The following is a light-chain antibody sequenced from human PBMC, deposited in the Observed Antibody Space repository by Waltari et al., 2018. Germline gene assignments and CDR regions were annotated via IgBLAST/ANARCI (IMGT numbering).Light chain of an antibody. Sequence: EIVMTQSPATLSVSTGARATLSCRASQSVSSNLAWYQQKPGQAPRLLIYGASTRATGIPARFSGSGSGTEFTLTISSLQSEDFAVYYCQQYNNWPLTFGQGTKVEIK. CDR1: QSVSSN. CDR2: GAS. J-gene: IGKJ1*01. CDR3: QQYNNWPLT. V-gene: IGKV3-15*01.